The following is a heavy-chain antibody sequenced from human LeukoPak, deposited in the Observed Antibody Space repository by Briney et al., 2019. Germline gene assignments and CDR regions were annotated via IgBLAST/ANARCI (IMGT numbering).Heavy chain of an antibody. D-gene: IGHD6-19*01. CDR3: ARVAVAGPTGWFDS. V-gene: IGHV3-30*02. Sequence: TGGSLRLSCAASGFTFSSYGMHWVRQAPGKGLEWVAFIRYDGSNKYYADSVKGRFSISRDNVDNVVHLQMSSLTNEDTAVYYCARVAVAGPTGWFDSWGQGTLVTVSS. CDR2: IRYDGSNK. J-gene: IGHJ5*01. CDR1: GFTFSSYG.